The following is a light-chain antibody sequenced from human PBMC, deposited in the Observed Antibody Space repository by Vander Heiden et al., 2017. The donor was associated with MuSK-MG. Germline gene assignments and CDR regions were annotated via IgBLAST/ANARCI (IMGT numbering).Light chain of an antibody. Sequence: IVLTQPPGTLSLSPGERATLSCRASQRVSSSYFAWYQQKPGQSPRLLIYGASSRATGIPDRFSGSGSGTDFTLTISRLEPEDFAVYYCQQDSSSPLTFGGGTKVEIK. J-gene: IGKJ4*01. CDR2: GAS. CDR3: QQDSSSPLT. CDR1: QRVSSSY. V-gene: IGKV3-20*01.